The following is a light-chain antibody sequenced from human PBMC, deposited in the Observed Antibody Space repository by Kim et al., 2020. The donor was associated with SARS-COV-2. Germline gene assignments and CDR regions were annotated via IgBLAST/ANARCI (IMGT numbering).Light chain of an antibody. V-gene: IGKV3-15*01. CDR3: QQYDNWPLT. Sequence: VYPGERATLSCRASQSVTTNLAWYQQKPGQPPRVLIYSASTRATDIPARFSGSGSGTEFTLTINILQSEDFAVYYCQQYDNWPLTFGQGTRLEIK. CDR1: QSVTTN. CDR2: SAS. J-gene: IGKJ5*01.